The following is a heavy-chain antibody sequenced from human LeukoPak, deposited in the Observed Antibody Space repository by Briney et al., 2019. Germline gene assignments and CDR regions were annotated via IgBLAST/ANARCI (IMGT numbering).Heavy chain of an antibody. D-gene: IGHD2/OR15-2a*01. Sequence: GGSLRLSCEASGSTFSAYAMTWVRQAPGKGLEWVSSIGSDNKPHYSESVKGRFAISRDNSKNTLFLQLNSLRAEDTALYYCARDLHYYLAMDVWGQGTTVTVSS. CDR1: GSTFSAYA. CDR3: ARDLHYYLAMDV. CDR2: IGSDNKP. J-gene: IGHJ6*02. V-gene: IGHV3-23*01.